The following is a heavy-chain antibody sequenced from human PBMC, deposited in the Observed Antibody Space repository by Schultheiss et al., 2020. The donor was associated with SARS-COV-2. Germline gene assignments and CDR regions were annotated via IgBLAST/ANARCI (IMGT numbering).Heavy chain of an antibody. V-gene: IGHV1-18*01. CDR2: ISAYNGNT. CDR3: ARDLDSSGYWDWFDP. J-gene: IGHJ5*02. Sequence: ASVKVSCKASGYSFMSYGISWVRQAPGQGLEWMGWISAYNGNTNYAQKLQGRVTMTTDTSTSTAYMELRSLRSDDTAVYYCARDLDSSGYWDWFDPWGQGTLVTVSS. D-gene: IGHD3-22*01. CDR1: GYSFMSYG.